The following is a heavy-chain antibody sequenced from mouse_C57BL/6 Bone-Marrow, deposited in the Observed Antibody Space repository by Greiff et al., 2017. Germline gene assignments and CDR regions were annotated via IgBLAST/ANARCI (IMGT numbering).Heavy chain of an antibody. Sequence: QVQLKESGAELVRPGASVTLSCKASGYTFTDYEMHWVKQTPVHGLEWIGAIDPETGGTAYNQKFKGKAILTADKSSSTAYMELRSLTSEDSAVYYCTRTLLWLRDAMDYWGQGTSVTVSS. V-gene: IGHV1-15*01. CDR1: GYTFTDYE. CDR3: TRTLLWLRDAMDY. D-gene: IGHD2-9*01. J-gene: IGHJ4*01. CDR2: IDPETGGT.